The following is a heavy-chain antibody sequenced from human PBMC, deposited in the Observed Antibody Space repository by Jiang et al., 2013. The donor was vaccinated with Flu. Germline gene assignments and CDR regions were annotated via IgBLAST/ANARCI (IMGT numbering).Heavy chain of an antibody. J-gene: IGHJ4*02. D-gene: IGHD1-20*01. CDR3: ARHRPLTGTTSYDY. V-gene: IGHV4-34*01. CDR1: VGPSVVTT. CDR2: SIIVGST. Sequence: LLEAFGDPVPSPALSMVGPSVVTTGAGSASPQGRGWSGLGKSIIVGSTNYNPSLKSRVTISVDTSKNQFSLKLSSVTAADTAVYYCARHRPLTGTTSYDYWGQGTLVTVSS.